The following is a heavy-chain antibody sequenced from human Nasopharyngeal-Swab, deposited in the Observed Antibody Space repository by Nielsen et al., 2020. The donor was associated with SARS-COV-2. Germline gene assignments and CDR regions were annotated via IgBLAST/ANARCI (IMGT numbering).Heavy chain of an antibody. CDR1: GFTFNNYN. CDR2: ISSSSSYI. CDR3: ARDGLDYDFWSAYFMDV. Sequence: GVLKISCAASGFTFNNYNFNWVRQAPGKGLEWVSFISSSSSYIYYADSVKGRFTISRDNAKNSLYLQMNSLRAEDTAVYYCARDGLDYDFWSAYFMDVWGQGTTVTVSS. J-gene: IGHJ6*02. V-gene: IGHV3-21*01. D-gene: IGHD3-3*01.